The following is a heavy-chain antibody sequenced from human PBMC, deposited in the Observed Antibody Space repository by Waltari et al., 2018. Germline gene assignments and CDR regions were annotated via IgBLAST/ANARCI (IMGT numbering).Heavy chain of an antibody. CDR2: IYTSGST. CDR1: GYSISSGYY. Sequence: QVQLQESGPGLVKPSETLSLTCAVSGYSISSGYYWGWIRQPPGKGLEWIGSIYTSGSTNYNPSLKSRVTISINTSNNQFSLKLSSVTAADTAVYYCARDHYCSGGACYPGGSAFDIWGQGTMVTVSS. CDR3: ARDHYCSGGACYPGGSAFDI. J-gene: IGHJ3*02. D-gene: IGHD2-15*01. V-gene: IGHV4-38-2*02.